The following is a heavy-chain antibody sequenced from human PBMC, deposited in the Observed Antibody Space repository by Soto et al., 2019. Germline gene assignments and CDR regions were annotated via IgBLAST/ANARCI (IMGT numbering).Heavy chain of an antibody. D-gene: IGHD2-8*01. CDR3: AKDRSPYCTNGVCSFDY. V-gene: IGHV3-74*01. J-gene: IGHJ4*02. Sequence: PGGSMRLSCAVCGLNSSSYWMQRVRQAKGKGLVWVSRINTDGTTTAYADSVKGRFTISRDNSKNTLYLQMNSLRAEDTAVYYCAKDRSPYCTNGVCSFDYWGQGTLVTVSS. CDR1: GLNSSSYW. CDR2: INTDGTTT.